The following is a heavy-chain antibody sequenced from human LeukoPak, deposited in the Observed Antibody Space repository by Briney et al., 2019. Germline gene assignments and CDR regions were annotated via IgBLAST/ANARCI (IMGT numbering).Heavy chain of an antibody. CDR3: AISGGVLRFLEWLLLDY. CDR2: IIPIFGTA. CDR1: GSTFSSYA. V-gene: IGHV1-69*05. Sequence: SVKVSCKASGSTFSSYAISWVRQAPGQGLEWMGGIIPIFGTANYAQKFQGRVTITTDESTSTAYMELSSLRSEDTAVYYCAISGGVLRFLEWLLLDYWGQGTLVTVSS. J-gene: IGHJ4*02. D-gene: IGHD3-3*01.